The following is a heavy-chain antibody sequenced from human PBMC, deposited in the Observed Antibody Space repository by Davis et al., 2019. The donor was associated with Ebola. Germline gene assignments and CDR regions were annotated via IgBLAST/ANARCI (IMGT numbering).Heavy chain of an antibody. Sequence: GSLRLSCTVSGGSVSSGSYYWSWIRQPPGKGLEWIGYIYYSGSTNYNPSLKSRVTISVDTSKNQFSLKLSSVTAADTAVYYCARQFDPWGQGILVTVSS. CDR2: IYYSGST. CDR1: GGSVSSGSYY. CDR3: ARQFDP. V-gene: IGHV4-61*01. J-gene: IGHJ5*02.